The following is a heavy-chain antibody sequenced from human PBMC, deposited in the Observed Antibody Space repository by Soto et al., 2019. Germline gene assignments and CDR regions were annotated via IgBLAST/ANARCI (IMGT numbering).Heavy chain of an antibody. CDR3: AKDSYYDFWSGYLGTTDYYGMDV. V-gene: IGHV3-23*01. CDR2: IIGSGGST. CDR1: GFTFSSYA. D-gene: IGHD3-3*01. Sequence: GGSLRLSCAASGFTFSSYAMSWVRQAPGKGLEWVSAIIGSGGSTYYADSVKGRFTISRDNSKNTLYLQMNSLRAEDTAVYYCAKDSYYDFWSGYLGTTDYYGMDVWGQGTTVTVSS. J-gene: IGHJ6*02.